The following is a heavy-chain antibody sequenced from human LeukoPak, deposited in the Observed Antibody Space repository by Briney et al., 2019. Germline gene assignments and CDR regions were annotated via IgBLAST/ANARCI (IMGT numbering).Heavy chain of an antibody. J-gene: IGHJ3*01. CDR3: ARDDYGVFDAFDV. V-gene: IGHV4-59*08. D-gene: IGHD3-16*01. CDR1: GGSISSHY. CDR2: IYNSGNT. Sequence: PETLSLTCTVSGGSISSHYWSWIRQPPGKGLEWIGYIYNSGNTNYNPSLKSRVTISLDTSKNQFSLHLTSVTAADTAVYFCARDDYGVFDAFDVWGHGTVVTVSS.